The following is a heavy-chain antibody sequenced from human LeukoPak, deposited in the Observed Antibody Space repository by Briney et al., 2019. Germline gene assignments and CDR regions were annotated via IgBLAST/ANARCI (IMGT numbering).Heavy chain of an antibody. CDR3: ARDRGGYYLASLPVRGY. J-gene: IGHJ4*02. CDR1: GYTFTSYG. D-gene: IGHD3-22*01. CDR2: ISAYNGNT. Sequence: GASVKVSGKASGYTFTSYGISWVRQAPGQGLEWMGWISAYNGNTNYAQKLQARVTMTTDTSTSTAYMELRSLRSDDTAVYYCARDRGGYYLASLPVRGYWGQGALVTVSS. V-gene: IGHV1-18*01.